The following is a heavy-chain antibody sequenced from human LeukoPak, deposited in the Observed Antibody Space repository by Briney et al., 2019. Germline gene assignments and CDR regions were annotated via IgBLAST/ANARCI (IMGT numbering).Heavy chain of an antibody. CDR2: IRYDGSNK. D-gene: IGHD4-17*01. J-gene: IGHJ4*02. CDR1: GCTFSSYG. CDR3: AKDQDGDPYYFDY. Sequence: GGSLRLSCAASGCTFSSYGMHWLRQAPGKGLEWVAFIRYDGSNKYYADSVKGRFTISRDNSKNTLYLQMNSLRAEDTAVYYCAKDQDGDPYYFDYWGQGTLVTVSS. V-gene: IGHV3-30*02.